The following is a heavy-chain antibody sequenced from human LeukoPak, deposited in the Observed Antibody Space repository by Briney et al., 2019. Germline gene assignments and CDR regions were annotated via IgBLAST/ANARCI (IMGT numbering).Heavy chain of an antibody. J-gene: IGHJ4*02. Sequence: RSLRLSCAASGFTFSSYAMHWVRQAPGKGLEWVAVISYDGSNKYYADSVKGRFTISRDNSKNTLYLQMNSLRAEDTAVYYCARDKTTVTTSDWGQGTLVTVSS. V-gene: IGHV3-30-3*01. CDR3: ARDKTTVTTSD. D-gene: IGHD4-17*01. CDR1: GFTFSSYA. CDR2: ISYDGSNK.